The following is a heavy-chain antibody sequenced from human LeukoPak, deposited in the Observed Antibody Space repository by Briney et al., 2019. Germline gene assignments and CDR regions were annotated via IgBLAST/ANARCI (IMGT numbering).Heavy chain of an antibody. J-gene: IGHJ4*02. CDR2: INHSGST. CDR3: ASKMATYYFDY. CDR1: GGSFSGYY. V-gene: IGHV4-34*01. Sequence: SETLSLTCAVYGGSFSGYYWSWIRQPPGKGLEWIGEINHSGSTNYNPSPKSRVTISVDTSKNQFSLKLSSVTAADTAVYYCASKMATYYFDYWGQGTLVTVSS. D-gene: IGHD5-24*01.